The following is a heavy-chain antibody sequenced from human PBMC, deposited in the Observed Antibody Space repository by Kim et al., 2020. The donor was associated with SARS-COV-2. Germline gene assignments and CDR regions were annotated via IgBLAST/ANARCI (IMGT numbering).Heavy chain of an antibody. J-gene: IGHJ4*01. CDR3: ATARWEDPLLAPFDY. D-gene: IGHD1-26*01. V-gene: IGHV3-23*02. Sequence: DSVKGRFTISRDNSKKTLYQQVNRLRAEEEAVYYCATARWEDPLLAPFDYWGQGTLVTVSS.